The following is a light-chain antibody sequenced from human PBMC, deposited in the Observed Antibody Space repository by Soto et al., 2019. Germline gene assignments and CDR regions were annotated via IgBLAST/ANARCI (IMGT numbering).Light chain of an antibody. V-gene: IGKV1-33*01. Sequence: DIQMTQFPSSLSASVGDRVTLTCQASQGISNYLNWYQQKPGQAPKLLIHAASTLETGVPSRFSGSGSGTDFSFTISSLQPEDLATYYCQQYDSLPTFGQGTRLEMK. CDR1: QGISNY. CDR2: AAS. J-gene: IGKJ5*01. CDR3: QQYDSLPT.